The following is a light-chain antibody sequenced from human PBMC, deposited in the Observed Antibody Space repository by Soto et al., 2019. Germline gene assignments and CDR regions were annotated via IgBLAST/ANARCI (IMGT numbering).Light chain of an antibody. J-gene: IGKJ4*01. V-gene: IGKV3-15*01. CDR2: GAS. Sequence: EIVMTQSPATLSVSPGERATLSCRASQSVSGNFAWYQQKPGQAPRLLIYGASTRATGIPARFSGNGSGTEFTLTISSLQSEDFAVYYCQQYNNWPPLTFGGGTKVEIK. CDR3: QQYNNWPPLT. CDR1: QSVSGN.